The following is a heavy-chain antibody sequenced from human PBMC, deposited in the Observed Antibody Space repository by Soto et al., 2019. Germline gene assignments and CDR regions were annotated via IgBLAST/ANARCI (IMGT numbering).Heavy chain of an antibody. Sequence: EEQLVASGGGLVQPGGSLRLSCAASGFTLRSYWMSWVRQAPGKGLEWLATIKTDASEKKYVDSVKGRFTVFRDNAKNSLYLKMDSLRAEDTAVYYCARESGYGSGNSVSHYLDCWGRGTLVTVSS. D-gene: IGHD3-10*01. CDR2: IKTDASEK. J-gene: IGHJ4*01. CDR3: ARESGYGSGNSVSHYLDC. V-gene: IGHV3-7*01. CDR1: GFTLRSYW.